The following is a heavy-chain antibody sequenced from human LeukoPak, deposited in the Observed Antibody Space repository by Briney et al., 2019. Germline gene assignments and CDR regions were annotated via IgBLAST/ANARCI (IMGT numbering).Heavy chain of an antibody. V-gene: IGHV3-9*01. J-gene: IGHJ3*01. CDR2: ISGNGGSI. Sequence: GGSLRLSCAPSGFTFYDYAIHWVRQAPRKGVGWGSGISGNGGSIHYAHSVKGRVTLSRDNVKNSLYLQMNRLRAEDTGLYYCITTHACHLWGGRPIVPVSS. CDR3: ITTHACHL. D-gene: IGHD1-1*01. CDR1: GFTFYDYA.